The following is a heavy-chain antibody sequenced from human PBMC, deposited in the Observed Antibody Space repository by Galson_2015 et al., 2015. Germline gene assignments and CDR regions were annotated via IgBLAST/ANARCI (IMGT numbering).Heavy chain of an antibody. CDR1: GGSISSGSYY. CDR2: IYTSGST. Sequence: TLSLTCTVSGGSISSGSYYWSWIRQPAEKGLEWIGRIYTSGSTNYNPSLKSRVTISVDTSKNQFSLKLSSVTAADTAVYYCARVFTVTTGALSWFDPWGQGTLVTVSS. D-gene: IGHD4-17*01. J-gene: IGHJ5*02. V-gene: IGHV4-61*02. CDR3: ARVFTVTTGALSWFDP.